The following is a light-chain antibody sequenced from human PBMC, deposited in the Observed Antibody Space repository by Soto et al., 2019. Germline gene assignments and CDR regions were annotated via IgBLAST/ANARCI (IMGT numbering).Light chain of an antibody. CDR3: QQRTNWPIT. J-gene: IGKJ5*01. CDR2: DAS. Sequence: EIVLTQSPATLSLSPGERATLSCRASQSVGTYLAWYQQKPGQAPRLLISDASNRATGIPARFSGSGSGADFTLTISSLEPEDFAVYYCQQRTNWPITFGQGTRL. V-gene: IGKV3-11*01. CDR1: QSVGTY.